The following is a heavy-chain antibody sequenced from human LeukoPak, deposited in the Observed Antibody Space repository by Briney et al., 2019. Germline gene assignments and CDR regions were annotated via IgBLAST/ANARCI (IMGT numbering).Heavy chain of an antibody. Sequence: SETLSLTCAVYGGSFSGYYWSWIRQPPGKGLEWIGEINHSGSTIYNPSLKSRVTISVDTSKNQFSLKLSSVTAADTAVYYCARALPGIAAAGSRGFDYWGQGTLVTVSS. J-gene: IGHJ4*02. CDR1: GGSFSGYY. D-gene: IGHD6-13*01. V-gene: IGHV4-34*01. CDR3: ARALPGIAAAGSRGFDY. CDR2: INHSGST.